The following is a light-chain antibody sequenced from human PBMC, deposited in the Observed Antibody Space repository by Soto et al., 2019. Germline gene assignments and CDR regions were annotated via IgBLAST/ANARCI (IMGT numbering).Light chain of an antibody. Sequence: EIVLTQSPGTLSLSPGERATLSCRATQSVSSNYLAWYQQKPGQAPRLLIYGTSTRATGVPDRFSGRGSGTDFTLTISRLEPEDFVVYYCHQRSNWPITFGGGTKVDIK. CDR2: GTS. V-gene: IGKV3D-20*02. J-gene: IGKJ4*01. CDR3: HQRSNWPIT. CDR1: QSVSSNY.